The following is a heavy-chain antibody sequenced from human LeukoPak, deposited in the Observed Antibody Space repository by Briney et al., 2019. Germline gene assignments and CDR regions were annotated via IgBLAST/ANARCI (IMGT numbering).Heavy chain of an antibody. J-gene: IGHJ4*02. D-gene: IGHD4-17*01. CDR1: GYTFTGYY. V-gene: IGHV1-2*06. Sequence: ASVKASCKASGYTFTGYYMHWVRQAPGQGLEWMGRINPNSGDTNFAQKFQGRVTMTRDTSLSTAYMELSRLRSDDTAVYYCANLMTTVTAGPFDYWGQGTLVTVSS. CDR3: ANLMTTVTAGPFDY. CDR2: INPNSGDT.